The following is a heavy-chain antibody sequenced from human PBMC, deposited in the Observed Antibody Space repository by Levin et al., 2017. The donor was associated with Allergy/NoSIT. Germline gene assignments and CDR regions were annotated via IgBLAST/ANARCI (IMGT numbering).Heavy chain of an antibody. D-gene: IGHD3-16*02. Sequence: ASVKVSCKASGGTFSSYAISWVRQAPGQGLEWMGGIIPIFGTANYAQKFQGRVTITADESTSTAYMELSSLRSEDTAVYYCARADYDYVWGSYRFDYWGQGTLVTVSS. V-gene: IGHV1-69*13. CDR2: IIPIFGTA. J-gene: IGHJ4*02. CDR1: GGTFSSYA. CDR3: ARADYDYVWGSYRFDY.